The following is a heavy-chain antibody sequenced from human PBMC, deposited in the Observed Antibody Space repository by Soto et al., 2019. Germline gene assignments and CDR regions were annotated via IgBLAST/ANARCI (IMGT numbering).Heavy chain of an antibody. CDR1: GFTFDDYN. CDR3: AKGDGASYCSSSSCSIDY. V-gene: IGHV3-43*01. CDR2: ISWDGGST. J-gene: IGHJ4*02. Sequence: PXGSRRLSCAAAGFTFDDYNKHWVRQAPGKGLEWVSLISWDGGSTCYADSVKGRFTISRDNTKNSLYVQMNSLRTEDTALYYCAKGDGASYCSSSSCSIDYWGQGTLVTVSS. D-gene: IGHD2-2*01.